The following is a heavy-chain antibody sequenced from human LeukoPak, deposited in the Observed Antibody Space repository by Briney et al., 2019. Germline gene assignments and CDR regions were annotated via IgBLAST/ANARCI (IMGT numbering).Heavy chain of an antibody. V-gene: IGHV4-39*07. Sequence: SETLSLTCTVSGGSISGSRHNWGWVRQPPGKGLDWVTSVSHSGITYYNASLKGRVTISVDTSKNQFSLTLTSVTAADTAVYYCAAMYTSSHYWGQGTLVAVSP. CDR2: VSHSGIT. D-gene: IGHD2-8*01. CDR1: GGSISGSRHN. J-gene: IGHJ4*02. CDR3: AAMYTSSHY.